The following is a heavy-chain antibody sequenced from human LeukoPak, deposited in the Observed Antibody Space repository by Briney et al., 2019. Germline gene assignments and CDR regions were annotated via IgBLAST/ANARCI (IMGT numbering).Heavy chain of an antibody. J-gene: IGHJ4*02. CDR2: IWYDGSNK. CDR3: ARQSGYYYGSGTPVTYFDY. D-gene: IGHD3-10*01. V-gene: IGHV3-33*08. Sequence: GGSLRLSCAASGFTFSSYAMSWVRQAPGKGLEWVAVIWYDGSNKYYADSVKGRFTISRDNSKNTLYLQMNSLRAEDTAVYYCARQSGYYYGSGTPVTYFDYWGQGTLVTVSS. CDR1: GFTFSSYA.